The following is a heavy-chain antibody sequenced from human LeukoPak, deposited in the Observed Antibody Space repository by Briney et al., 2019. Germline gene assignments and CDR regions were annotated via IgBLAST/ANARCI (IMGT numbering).Heavy chain of an antibody. D-gene: IGHD2-2*01. CDR1: GFTFSDYY. J-gene: IGHJ5*02. Sequence: GGSLRLSCAASGFTFSDYYMSWIRQAPGKGLEWVSYISGSSSNTKYADSVKGRFAISRDNAKNSLYLQMNSLRAEDTAVYYCARDSAHIVVVPVVIPPGLDNWFDPWGQGTLVTVSS. CDR2: ISGSSSNT. CDR3: ARDSAHIVVVPVVIPPGLDNWFDP. V-gene: IGHV3-11*05.